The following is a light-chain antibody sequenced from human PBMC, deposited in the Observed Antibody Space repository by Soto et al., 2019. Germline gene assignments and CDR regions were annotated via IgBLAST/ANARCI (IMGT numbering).Light chain of an antibody. CDR3: MQGTYWPLT. CDR2: KVS. J-gene: IGKJ4*01. Sequence: DVVMTQSPLSLPVTLGQPASISCRSSQSLLYSDGNTYLNWFQQRPGRSPRRLIYKVSNRDSGVPDRFSGSGSGTDFTLKISRVEAEDVGVYYCMQGTYWPLTFGGGTKVDIK. CDR1: QSLLYSDGNTY. V-gene: IGKV2-30*01.